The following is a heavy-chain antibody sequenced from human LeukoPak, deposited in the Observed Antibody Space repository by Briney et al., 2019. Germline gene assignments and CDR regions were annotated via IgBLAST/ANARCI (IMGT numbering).Heavy chain of an antibody. Sequence: ASVKVSCKASGYTFTSYDINRVRQATGQGLEWMGWMNPNSGNTGYAQKFQGRVTMTRNTSISTAYMELSSLRSEDTAVYYCARVGGTGKSRWFGPWGQGTLVTVSS. J-gene: IGHJ5*02. CDR2: MNPNSGNT. D-gene: IGHD1-1*01. V-gene: IGHV1-8*01. CDR1: GYTFTSYD. CDR3: ARVGGTGKSRWFGP.